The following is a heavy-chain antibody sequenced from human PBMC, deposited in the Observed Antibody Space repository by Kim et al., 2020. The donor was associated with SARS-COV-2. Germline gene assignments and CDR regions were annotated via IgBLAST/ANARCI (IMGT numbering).Heavy chain of an antibody. J-gene: IGHJ6*02. CDR1: GFTFSSYS. D-gene: IGHD3-9*01. CDR2: ISSSSSTI. CDR3: ARELGLRYFDHYQTYGMDI. Sequence: GGSLRLSCAASGFTFSSYSMNWVRQAPGKGLEWVSYISSSSSTIYYADSVKGRFTISRDNAKNSLYLQMNSLRDEDTAVYYCARELGLRYFDHYQTYGMDIWGQGTTVTFSS. V-gene: IGHV3-48*02.